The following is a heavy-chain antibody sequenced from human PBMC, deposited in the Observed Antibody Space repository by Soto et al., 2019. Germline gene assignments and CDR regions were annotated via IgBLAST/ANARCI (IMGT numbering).Heavy chain of an antibody. V-gene: IGHV3-33*01. CDR3: AREGSGWSFDY. CDR2: IWYDGSNK. Sequence: QVQLVESGGGVVQPGRSLRLSCAASGFTFSSYGMHWVRQAPGKGLEWVAVIWYDGSNKCYADSVKGRFTISRDNSKNTVYLQMNSLRAEDTAVYYCAREGSGWSFDYWGQGTLVTVSS. CDR1: GFTFSSYG. J-gene: IGHJ4*02. D-gene: IGHD6-19*01.